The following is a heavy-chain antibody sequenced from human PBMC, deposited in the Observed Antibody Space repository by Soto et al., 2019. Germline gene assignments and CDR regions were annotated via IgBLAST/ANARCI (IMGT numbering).Heavy chain of an antibody. CDR2: INPSGGST. Sequence: GASVKVSCKASGYTFTSYYMHWVRQAPGQGLEWMGIINPSGGSTSYAQKFQGRVTMTRDTSTSTVYMELSSLRSEDTAVYYCARGSVTETMNYYYYGMXVWGQGTTVXVSS. D-gene: IGHD1-20*01. CDR3: ARGSVTETMNYYYYGMXV. V-gene: IGHV1-46*01. J-gene: IGHJ6*02. CDR1: GYTFTSYY.